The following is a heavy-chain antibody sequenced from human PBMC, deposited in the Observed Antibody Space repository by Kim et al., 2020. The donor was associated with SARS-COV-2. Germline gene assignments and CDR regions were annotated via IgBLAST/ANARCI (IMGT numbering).Heavy chain of an antibody. CDR2: IYYSGST. D-gene: IGHD5-12*01. V-gene: IGHV4-31*03. CDR1: GGSISSGGYY. J-gene: IGHJ3*02. Sequence: SETLSLTCTVSGGSISSGGYYWSWIRQHPGKGLEWIGYIYYSGSTYYNPSLKSRVTISVDTSKNQFSLKLSSVTAADTAVYYCARGGYSGYDNLREYHTPHPFDIWGQGTMVTVSS. CDR3: ARGGYSGYDNLREYHTPHPFDI.